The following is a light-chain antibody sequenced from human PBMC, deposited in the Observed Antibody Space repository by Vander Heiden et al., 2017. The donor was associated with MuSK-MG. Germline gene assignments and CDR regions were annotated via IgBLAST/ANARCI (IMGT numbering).Light chain of an antibody. J-gene: IGLJ1*01. CDR2: DVN. Sequence: QSALTQPASVSGSPGQSITISCTGTNSDVGGYNYVSWYQQHPGTAPKLMIYDVNNRPSGVSDRFSGSKSGNTASLTISGRQAEDEADYYCSSYRSGDTYVCGPGTKVTVL. CDR1: NSDVGGYNY. V-gene: IGLV2-14*03. CDR3: SSYRSGDTYV.